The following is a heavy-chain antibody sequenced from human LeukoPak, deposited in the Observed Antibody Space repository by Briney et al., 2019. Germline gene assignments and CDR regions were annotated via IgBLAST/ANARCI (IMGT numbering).Heavy chain of an antibody. J-gene: IGHJ4*02. V-gene: IGHV4-4*07. D-gene: IGHD3-10*01. CDR1: GDSIRSYY. CDR3: ARDRRSGLDY. Sequence: ASETLSLTCIVSGDSIRSYYWSWIRQAAGKGLEWIGRIYTSGSTNYNPSFKSRVTMSVDKSKNQFSLSLTSVTAADTAVYYCARDRRSGLDYWGQGTLVTVSS. CDR2: IYTSGST.